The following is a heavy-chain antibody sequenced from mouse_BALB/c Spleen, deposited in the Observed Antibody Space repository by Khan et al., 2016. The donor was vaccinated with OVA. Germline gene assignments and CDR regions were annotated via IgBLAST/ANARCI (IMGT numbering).Heavy chain of an antibody. CDR1: GYIFTSYW. J-gene: IGHJ2*01. V-gene: IGHV1-76*01. CDR2: IYPGTDNT. D-gene: IGHD3-2*02. CDR3: AREEALYYFDY. Sequence: QVHVKQSGAELVRPGASVTLSCKTSGYIFTSYWIHWVKQRSGQGLEWIARIYPGTDNTYYTEKLKDKATLTADKSSSTAYMHLSSLKSEDSAVYFCAREEALYYFDYWGQGTTRTVSS.